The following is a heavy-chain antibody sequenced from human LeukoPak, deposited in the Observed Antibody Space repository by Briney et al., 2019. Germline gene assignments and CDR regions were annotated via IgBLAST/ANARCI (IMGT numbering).Heavy chain of an antibody. Sequence: QTSETLSLTCTVSGYSISTNYYWAWIRQSPGTGLEWIGSVYHNGETYYNPSLNSRVIISVDTSKNEFSLRLTSVTAADTVVYYCVTPRSWELSDMAVWGKGTTVIVSS. CDR2: VYHNGET. CDR1: GYSISTNYY. D-gene: IGHD1-26*01. CDR3: VTPRSWELSDMAV. V-gene: IGHV4-38-2*02. J-gene: IGHJ6*03.